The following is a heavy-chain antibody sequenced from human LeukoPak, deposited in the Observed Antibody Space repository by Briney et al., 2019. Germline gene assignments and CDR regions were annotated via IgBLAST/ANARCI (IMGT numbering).Heavy chain of an antibody. CDR1: GFTFSSYA. D-gene: IGHD2-2*01. Sequence: GGSLRLSCAASGFTFSSYAMHWVRQAPGKGLEWVAVISYDGSNKYYADSVEGRFTISRDNSKNTLYLQMNSLRAEDTAVYYCANQLGYCSSTSCQDDMDVWGKGTTVTVSS. CDR2: ISYDGSNK. J-gene: IGHJ6*03. CDR3: ANQLGYCSSTSCQDDMDV. V-gene: IGHV3-30-3*01.